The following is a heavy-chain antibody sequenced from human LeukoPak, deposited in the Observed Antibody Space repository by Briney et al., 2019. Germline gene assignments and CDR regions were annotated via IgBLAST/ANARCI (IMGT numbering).Heavy chain of an antibody. CDR3: TGPTYDYVWGSYRPFDC. J-gene: IGHJ4*02. D-gene: IGHD3-16*02. V-gene: IGHV3-15*01. CDR1: GVTFCNAW. CDR2: IKIKTDGGTT. Sequence: GSPRLSCAPSGVTFCNAWMSCVPQGPQKGLECVGRIKIKTDGGTTNYAAPVKGTFTITRAHTKTTLYLQMNSLKTEETAMYYWTGPTYDYVWGSYRPFDCGGQASLVTVSS.